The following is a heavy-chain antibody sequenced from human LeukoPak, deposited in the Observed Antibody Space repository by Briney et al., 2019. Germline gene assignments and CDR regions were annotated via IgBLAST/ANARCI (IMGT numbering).Heavy chain of an antibody. Sequence: GVSLRLSCAASGNYWMHWVRQAPGKGLVWVSHINSDGSWTSYADSVRGRFTISRDNSRNTLFLQMNSLGTEDTAVYYCARDRVGFQVPAANTNWFDPWGQGTLVTVSS. J-gene: IGHJ5*02. CDR2: INSDGSWT. V-gene: IGHV3-74*01. D-gene: IGHD2-2*01. CDR1: GNYW. CDR3: ARDRVGFQVPAANTNWFDP.